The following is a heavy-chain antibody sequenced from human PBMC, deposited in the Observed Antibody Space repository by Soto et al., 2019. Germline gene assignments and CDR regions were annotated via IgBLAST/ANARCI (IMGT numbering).Heavy chain of an antibody. D-gene: IGHD4-17*01. CDR2: INPNSGGT. CDR3: ARTPRAATVTYYYYGMDV. V-gene: IGHV1-2*04. Sequence: ASVKVSCKASGYTFTGYYMHWVRQAPGQGLEWMGWINPNSGGTNYAQKFQGWVTMTRDTSISTAYMELSRPRSDDTAVYYCARTPRAATVTYYYYGMDVWGQGTTVTVSS. J-gene: IGHJ6*02. CDR1: GYTFTGYY.